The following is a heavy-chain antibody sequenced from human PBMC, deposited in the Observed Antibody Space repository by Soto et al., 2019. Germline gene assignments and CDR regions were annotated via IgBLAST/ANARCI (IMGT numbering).Heavy chain of an antibody. CDR1: RFTFSSYS. CDR3: AREPSVKYGDYVYYSGMDV. CDR2: ISSSSSYI. J-gene: IGHJ6*02. V-gene: IGHV3-21*01. D-gene: IGHD4-17*01. Sequence: LXLSCAASRFTFSSYSMNWVRQAPWKGLEWVSSISSSSSYIYYADSVKGRFTISRDNAKNSLYLQMNSLRAEDTAVYYCAREPSVKYGDYVYYSGMDVWGQGTTVTVSS.